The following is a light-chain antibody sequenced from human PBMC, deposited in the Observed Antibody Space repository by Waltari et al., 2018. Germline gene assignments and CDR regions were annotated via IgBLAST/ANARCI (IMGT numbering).Light chain of an antibody. Sequence: DIQMTQSPSSLAASVGDRATITCRASQSISSDLNWYQQRPGKAPKLLIYDASSLQGGAPTKFSGSGSGTEFTLTISSLQPEDFATYYCQQSYSLPWTFGQGTNVEVK. J-gene: IGKJ1*01. CDR3: QQSYSLPWT. V-gene: IGKV1-39*01. CDR1: QSISSD. CDR2: DAS.